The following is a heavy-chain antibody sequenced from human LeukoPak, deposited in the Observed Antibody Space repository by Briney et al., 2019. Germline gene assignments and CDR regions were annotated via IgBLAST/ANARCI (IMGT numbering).Heavy chain of an antibody. CDR1: GGTFSSYA. CDR3: ARSRDGYNYLDY. V-gene: IGHV1-69*05. CDR2: IIPIFGTA. Sequence: SVKVSCKASGGTFSSYAISWVRQAPGQGLEWMGGIIPIFGTANYAQKFQGRVTITTDESTSTAYMELSSLRSEDTAVYYCARSRDGYNYLDYWGQGTLVTVSS. J-gene: IGHJ4*02. D-gene: IGHD5-24*01.